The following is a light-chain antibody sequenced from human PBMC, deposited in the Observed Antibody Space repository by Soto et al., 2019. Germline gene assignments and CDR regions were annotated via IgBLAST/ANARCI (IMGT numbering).Light chain of an antibody. J-gene: IGKJ4*01. Sequence: EIVLTQSPGTLSLSPGERATLSCRASQSVSSNYLAWYQQKPGQAPRLLIYGASSRATGIPDRLSGSGSGPYFTLTISRLEPEDFAVDHCQEYGSSPLTFGGGTKVESK. V-gene: IGKV3-20*01. CDR1: QSVSSNY. CDR3: QEYGSSPLT. CDR2: GAS.